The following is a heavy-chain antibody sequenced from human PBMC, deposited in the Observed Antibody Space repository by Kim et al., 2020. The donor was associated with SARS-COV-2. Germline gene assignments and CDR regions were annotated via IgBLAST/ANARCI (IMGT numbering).Heavy chain of an antibody. Sequence: DAVKGRFTITRDNANNLLYVKMNGLRAEDTAVYYCARGRDSGTYKAGAFDIWGQGTMVTVSS. J-gene: IGHJ3*02. V-gene: IGHV3-7*04. CDR3: ARGRDSGTYKAGAFDI. D-gene: IGHD1-26*01.